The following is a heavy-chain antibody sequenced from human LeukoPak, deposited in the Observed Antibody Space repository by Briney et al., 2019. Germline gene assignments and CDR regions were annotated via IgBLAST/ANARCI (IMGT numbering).Heavy chain of an antibody. J-gene: IGHJ4*02. CDR2: IRYDGSNK. CDR1: GFTFSSYG. D-gene: IGHD3-22*01. Sequence: PGGSLRLSCAASGFTFSSYGMHWVRQAPGKGLEWVAFIRYDGSNKYYADSVKGRFTISRDNSKNTLYLQMNSLRAEDTAVYYCARDRGHDSGGYFRYWGQGTLVTVSS. CDR3: ARDRGHDSGGYFRY. V-gene: IGHV3-30*02.